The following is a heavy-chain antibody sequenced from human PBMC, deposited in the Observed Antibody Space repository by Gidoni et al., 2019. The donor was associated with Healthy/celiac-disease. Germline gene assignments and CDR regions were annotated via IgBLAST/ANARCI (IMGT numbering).Heavy chain of an antibody. CDR1: GGSFSGYY. D-gene: IGHD6-19*01. CDR2: INHSGST. V-gene: IGHV4-34*01. J-gene: IGHJ4*02. Sequence: QVQLQQWGAGLLKPSETLSLTCAVYGGSFSGYYWSWIRQPPGKGLEWIGEINHSGSTNYNPSLKRRVTISVDTSKNQFSLKLSSVTAADTAVYYCARASGWYQPKYYFDYWGQGTLVTVSS. CDR3: ARASGWYQPKYYFDY.